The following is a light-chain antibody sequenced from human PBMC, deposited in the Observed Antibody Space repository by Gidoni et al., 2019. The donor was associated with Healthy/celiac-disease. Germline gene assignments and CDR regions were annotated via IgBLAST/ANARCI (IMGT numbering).Light chain of an antibody. CDR2: DDS. J-gene: IGLJ3*02. V-gene: IGLV3-21*02. CDR1: NIGSKS. CDR3: QVGDSSSDPWV. Sequence: SYVLPQPPSVSVAPGQTARITCGGNNIGSKSVHWYQQKPGQAPVLVVYDDSDRPSGIPERFSGSNSGNTATLTISRVEAGDEADYYCQVGDSSSDPWVFGGGTKLTVL.